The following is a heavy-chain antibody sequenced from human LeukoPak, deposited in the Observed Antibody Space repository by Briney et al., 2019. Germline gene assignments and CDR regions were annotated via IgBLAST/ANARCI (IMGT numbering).Heavy chain of an antibody. Sequence: SVKVSCKVSGYTFTTYGISWVRQAPGQGLEWMGGIIPIFGTANYAQKFQGRVTITTDESTSTAYMELSSLRSEDTAVYYCARSLFGSGYYYMDVWGKGTTVTVSS. V-gene: IGHV1-69*05. CDR1: GYTFTTYG. CDR2: IIPIFGTA. D-gene: IGHD3-10*01. CDR3: ARSLFGSGYYYMDV. J-gene: IGHJ6*03.